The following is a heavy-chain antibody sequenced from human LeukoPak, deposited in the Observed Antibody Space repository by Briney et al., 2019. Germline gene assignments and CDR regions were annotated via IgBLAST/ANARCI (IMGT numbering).Heavy chain of an antibody. Sequence: SETLSLTCAVYGGSFSGYYWSWIRQPPGKGLEWIGDVNHSGSTNYNPSLKSRVTISVDTSKNQFSLKLSSVTAADTAVYYCARGQRDSSGWYLSYWGQGTLVTVSS. CDR2: VNHSGST. J-gene: IGHJ4*02. V-gene: IGHV4-34*01. CDR3: ARGQRDSSGWYLSY. D-gene: IGHD6-19*01. CDR1: GGSFSGYY.